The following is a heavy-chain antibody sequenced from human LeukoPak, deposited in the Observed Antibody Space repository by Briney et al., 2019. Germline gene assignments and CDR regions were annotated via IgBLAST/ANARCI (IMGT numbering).Heavy chain of an antibody. CDR1: GFTFSSYG. CDR2: ISDSGSDT. J-gene: IGHJ4*02. CDR3: AKRVPYSSSSVYFDS. D-gene: IGHD6-6*01. V-gene: IGHV3-23*01. Sequence: GGSLRLSCAASGFTFSSYGMNWVRQAPGKGLEWVSAISDSGSDTYYADSVKGRLTISRDNSKNTLYLQMNGLRADDTAVYYCAKRVPYSSSSVYFDSWGQGTLVTVSS.